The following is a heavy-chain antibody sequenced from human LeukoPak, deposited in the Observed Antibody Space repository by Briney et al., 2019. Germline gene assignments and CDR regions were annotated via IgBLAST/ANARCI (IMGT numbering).Heavy chain of an antibody. V-gene: IGHV3-23*01. CDR1: GFTFSSYE. CDR2: FSGSGGDT. D-gene: IGHD5-12*01. J-gene: IGHJ4*02. Sequence: GGSLRLSCAASGFTFSSYEMNWVRQAPGKGLEWVSAFSGSGGDTYYADSVKGRFTISRDNSKNTLYLQMNSLRAEDTAVYYCARAGPFDSGSRRNGVDYWGQGTLVTVSS. CDR3: ARAGPFDSGSRRNGVDY.